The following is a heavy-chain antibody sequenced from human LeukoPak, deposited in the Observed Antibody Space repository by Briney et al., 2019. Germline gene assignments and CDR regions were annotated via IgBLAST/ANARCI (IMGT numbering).Heavy chain of an antibody. CDR2: IKQDGSEK. CDR1: GFTFSSYW. J-gene: IGHJ3*02. Sequence: PGGSLRLSCAASGFTFSSYWMSWVRQAPGKGLEWVANIKQDGSEKYYVDSVKGRFTISRDNAKNSLYLQMNSLRAEDTAVNYCARDDWGGAFDIWGQGTMVTVSS. CDR3: ARDDWGGAFDI. V-gene: IGHV3-7*01. D-gene: IGHD7-27*01.